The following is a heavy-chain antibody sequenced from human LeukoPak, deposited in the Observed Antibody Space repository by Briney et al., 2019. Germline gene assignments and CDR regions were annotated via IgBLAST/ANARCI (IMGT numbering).Heavy chain of an antibody. CDR3: ARGMGEPRSIGY. D-gene: IGHD3-16*01. CDR1: GYTFTSYD. V-gene: IGHV1-8*01. CDR2: MNPNSGNT. Sequence: ASVKVSCKASGYTFTSYDIIWVRQATGPGLEWMGWMNPNSGNTGYAQKFQGRVTMTRNTSISTAHMELSSLRSEDTAVYYCARGMGEPRSIGYSGEGTLVTVSS. J-gene: IGHJ4*02.